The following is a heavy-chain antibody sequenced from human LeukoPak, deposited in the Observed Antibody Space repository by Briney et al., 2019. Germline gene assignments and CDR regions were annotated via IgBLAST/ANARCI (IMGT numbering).Heavy chain of an antibody. CDR2: INSDGSST. CDR1: GFTFSSYW. J-gene: IGHJ4*02. V-gene: IGHV3-74*01. D-gene: IGHD3-22*01. CDR3: ARGVSYYDSSGFEGFDY. Sequence: GGSLRLSCAASGFTFSSYWMHWVRQAPGKGLVWVSRINSDGSSTSYADSVKGRFTISRDNAKNTLYLQMNSLRAEDTAVYYCARGVSYYDSSGFEGFDYWGQGTLVTVSS.